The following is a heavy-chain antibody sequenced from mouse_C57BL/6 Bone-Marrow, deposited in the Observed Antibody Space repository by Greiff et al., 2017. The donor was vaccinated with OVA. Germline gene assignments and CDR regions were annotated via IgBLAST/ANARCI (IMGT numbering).Heavy chain of an antibody. D-gene: IGHD1-1*01. CDR3: ARDRITTVVATDWYFDV. CDR2: IFPGSGST. Sequence: VQLQQSGPELVKPGASVKISCKASGYTFTDYYINWVKQRPGQGLEWIGWIFPGSGSTYYNEKFKGKATLTVDKSSSTAYMLLSSLTSEDSAVYFCARDRITTVVATDWYFDVWGTGTTVTVSS. V-gene: IGHV1-75*01. CDR1: GYTFTDYY. J-gene: IGHJ1*03.